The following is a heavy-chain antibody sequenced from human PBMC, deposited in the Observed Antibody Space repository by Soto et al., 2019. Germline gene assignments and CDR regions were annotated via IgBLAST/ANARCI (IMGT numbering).Heavy chain of an antibody. CDR2: IIPILAIT. V-gene: IGHV1-69*02. CDR3: ARVTTVTSRLDP. D-gene: IGHD4-17*01. CDR1: GGTFSSYT. J-gene: IGHJ5*02. Sequence: SVKVSCKASGGTFSSYTISWVRQAPGQGLEWMGRIIPILAITNYAQKFQGRVTITADKSTSTVYMELSSLRSEDTAVYYCARVTTVTSRLDPWGQGTLVTVSS.